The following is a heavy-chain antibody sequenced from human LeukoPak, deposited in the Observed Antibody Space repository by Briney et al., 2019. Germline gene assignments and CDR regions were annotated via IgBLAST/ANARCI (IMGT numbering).Heavy chain of an antibody. CDR3: ARVLYGSGYYYGMDV. CDR2: ISSSSSTI. J-gene: IGHJ6*02. Sequence: PGGSLRFSFAASGFTFSSYSMNWVRQAPGKGLEWVSYISSSSSTIYYADSVKGRFTISRDNAKNSLYLQMNSLRAEDTAVYYCARVLYGSGYYYGMDVWGQGTTVTVSS. D-gene: IGHD3-10*01. CDR1: GFTFSSYS. V-gene: IGHV3-48*01.